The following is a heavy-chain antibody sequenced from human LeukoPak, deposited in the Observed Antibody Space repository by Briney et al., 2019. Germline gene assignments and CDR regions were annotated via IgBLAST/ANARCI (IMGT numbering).Heavy chain of an antibody. V-gene: IGHV3-48*04. CDR1: GFTSRSYS. CDR3: ARDRLGPSFSVSHFDL. CDR2: ISTSDSTI. J-gene: IGHJ4*02. Sequence: GGSLRPSFAGSGFTSRSYSMNGVRQAPGKGREGVSYISTSDSTIYYADSVKGRFTISRDNAKNSLYLRMDSLRAEDTALYYCARDRLGPSFSVSHFDLWGQGTLVTVSS. D-gene: IGHD3-3*02.